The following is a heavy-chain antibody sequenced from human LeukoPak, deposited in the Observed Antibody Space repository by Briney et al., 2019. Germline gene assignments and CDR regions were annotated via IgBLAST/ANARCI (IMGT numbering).Heavy chain of an antibody. CDR2: INPNNGGT. V-gene: IGHV1-2*02. CDR3: ARGSGSLS. D-gene: IGHD1-26*01. Sequence: GASVKVSCKASGYTFTAYYIHWVRQAPGQGLEWVGWINPNNGGTNYAQKFQGRVTMTGGTSISTSYMELSGLRSNDTAVYYCARGSGSLSWGQGTLVTVSS. CDR1: GYTFTAYY. J-gene: IGHJ5*02.